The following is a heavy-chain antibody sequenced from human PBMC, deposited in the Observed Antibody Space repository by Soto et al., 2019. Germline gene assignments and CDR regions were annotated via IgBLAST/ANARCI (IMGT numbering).Heavy chain of an antibody. V-gene: IGHV3-53*01. CDR1: GFTVSSNY. Sequence: EVQLVESGGGLIQPGGSLRLSCAVSGFTVSSNYITWVRQAPGKGLEWVSVIYSGGSTYYADSVRGRFTISRDNSKNTLYLHMNGLRAEDTAVYYCASSYTWRLFDYWGQGTLVTVSS. CDR3: ASSYTWRLFDY. D-gene: IGHD1-20*01. CDR2: IYSGGST. J-gene: IGHJ4*02.